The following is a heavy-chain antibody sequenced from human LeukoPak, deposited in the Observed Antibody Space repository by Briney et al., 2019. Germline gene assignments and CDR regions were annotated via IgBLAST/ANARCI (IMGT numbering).Heavy chain of an antibody. CDR2: IKHDGREE. CDR1: GFPFGTYW. J-gene: IGHJ5*02. Sequence: GGPLRLSCEGSGFPFGTYWMAWVRQAPGKGLEWVASIKHDGREEHYVDSIKGRFTISRDNGKNSVYLQMNNLRVEDTAMYYCSREFHPWGQGTLVIVSS. CDR3: SREFHP. V-gene: IGHV3-7*01.